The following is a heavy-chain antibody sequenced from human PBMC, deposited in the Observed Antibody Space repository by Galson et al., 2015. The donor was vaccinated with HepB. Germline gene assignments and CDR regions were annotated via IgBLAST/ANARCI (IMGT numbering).Heavy chain of an antibody. Sequence: SLRLSCAATGLTFSSYNMNWVLQAPGKGLEWISFISPTSTTIHYADSVKGRFTISRDNAMNSLFLQMNSLRAEDTAVYYCARGSYASDGPVAWGQGTLVTVSS. V-gene: IGHV3-48*01. D-gene: IGHD2-2*01. CDR1: GLTFSSYN. J-gene: IGHJ5*02. CDR2: ISPTSTTI. CDR3: ARGSYASDGPVA.